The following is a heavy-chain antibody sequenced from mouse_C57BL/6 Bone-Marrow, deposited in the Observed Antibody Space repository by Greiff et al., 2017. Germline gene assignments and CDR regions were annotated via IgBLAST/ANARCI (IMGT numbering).Heavy chain of an antibody. Sequence: VQLQQPGAELVRPGTSVKLSCKASGYTFTSYWMHWVKQRPGQGLEWIGVIDPSDSYTNYNQKFKGKATLTVDTSSSTAYMQLSSLTSEDSAVYYCAREGYGNSYYFDYWGQGTTLTVSS. CDR2: IDPSDSYT. D-gene: IGHD2-1*01. J-gene: IGHJ2*01. V-gene: IGHV1-59*01. CDR3: AREGYGNSYYFDY. CDR1: GYTFTSYW.